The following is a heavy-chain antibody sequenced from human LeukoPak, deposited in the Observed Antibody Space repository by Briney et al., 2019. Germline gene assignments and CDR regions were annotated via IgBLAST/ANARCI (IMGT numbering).Heavy chain of an antibody. CDR3: AKEQKDYSYGLDENWFDS. Sequence: ASVKVSCKASGYTFTSYYMHWVRQAPGQGLEWMGIINPSGGSTSYAQKSQGRVTMTRDTSTSTVYMELSSLRSEDTAVYYCAKEQKDYSYGLDENWFDSWGQGTLVTVSS. J-gene: IGHJ5*01. CDR2: INPSGGST. CDR1: GYTFTSYY. D-gene: IGHD3-16*02. V-gene: IGHV1-46*01.